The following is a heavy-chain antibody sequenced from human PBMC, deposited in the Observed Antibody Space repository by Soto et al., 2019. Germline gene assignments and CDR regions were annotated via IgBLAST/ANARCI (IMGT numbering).Heavy chain of an antibody. Sequence: QVQLVQSGAEMKKPGASVKVSCKASGYTFTSYGINWVRQAPGQGLEWMGWISAYNGNTNYAQKFQGRVTMTTDTSTGTAYMELMSLKSDDTAVYYCARDFVPAYSGYSDYWGQGTLVTVSS. V-gene: IGHV1-18*01. CDR3: ARDFVPAYSGYSDY. CDR1: GYTFTSYG. J-gene: IGHJ4*02. D-gene: IGHD5-12*01. CDR2: ISAYNGNT.